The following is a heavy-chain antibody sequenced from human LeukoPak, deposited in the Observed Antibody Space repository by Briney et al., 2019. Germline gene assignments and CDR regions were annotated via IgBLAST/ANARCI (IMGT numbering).Heavy chain of an antibody. Sequence: ASVKVSCKASGGTFSSYAISWVRQAPGQGLEWMGGIIPIFGTANYAQKFQGRVTITTAESTSTAYMELSSLRSEDTAVYYCARGAVGADYYYYYMDVWGKGTTVTVSS. J-gene: IGHJ6*03. CDR3: ARGAVGADYYYYYMDV. D-gene: IGHD3-16*01. V-gene: IGHV1-69*05. CDR1: GGTFSSYA. CDR2: IIPIFGTA.